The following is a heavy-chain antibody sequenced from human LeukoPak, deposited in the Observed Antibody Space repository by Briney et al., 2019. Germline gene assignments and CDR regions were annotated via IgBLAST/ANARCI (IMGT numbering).Heavy chain of an antibody. CDR2: SNDSGGT. J-gene: IGHJ6*03. Sequence: SETLSLTCTVSGGSISGYYWSWIRQPPGKRLEWVGESNDSGGTNYNPSLKSRVTISVDTSKNQFSLKLSSVTAADTAVYYCARTPDYSNSFYYYYMDVWGKGTTVTVSS. CDR3: ARTPDYSNSFYYYYMDV. D-gene: IGHD4-11*01. V-gene: IGHV4-34*01. CDR1: GGSISGYY.